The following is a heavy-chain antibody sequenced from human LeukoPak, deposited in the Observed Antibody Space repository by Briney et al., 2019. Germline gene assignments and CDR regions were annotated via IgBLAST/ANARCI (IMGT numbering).Heavy chain of an antibody. CDR1: GFTFSSYA. D-gene: IGHD3-10*01. V-gene: IGHV3-30*01. CDR3: ARNDALL. Sequence: GGSLRLSCAASGFTFSSYAMHWVRQAPGKGLEWVAVISYDGSNKYYADSVKGRFTISRDNSKNTLYLQMNSLRAEDTAVYYCARNDALLWGQGTLVTVSS. CDR2: ISYDGSNK. J-gene: IGHJ4*02.